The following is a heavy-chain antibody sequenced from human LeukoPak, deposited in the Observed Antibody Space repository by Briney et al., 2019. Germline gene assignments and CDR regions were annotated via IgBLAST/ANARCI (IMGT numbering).Heavy chain of an antibody. V-gene: IGHV3-21*01. J-gene: IGHJ4*02. CDR1: GFTFSSYS. CDR2: ISTTSDYI. Sequence: GGSLRLSCAASGFTFSSYSMNWVRQAPGKGREWVSSISTTSDYIHYADSLKGRLAISRDNGKNSLYLQMNSLRAEDTAVYYCARGGIYSQGFDYWGQGSLVTVSS. CDR3: ARGGIYSQGFDY. D-gene: IGHD6-13*01.